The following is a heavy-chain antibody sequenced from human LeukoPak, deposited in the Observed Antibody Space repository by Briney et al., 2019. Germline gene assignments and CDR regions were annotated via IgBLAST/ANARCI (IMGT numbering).Heavy chain of an antibody. J-gene: IGHJ6*02. D-gene: IGHD6-13*01. Sequence: GGSLRLSCAASGFTFSSYAMSWVRQAPGKGLEWVSAISGSGGSTYYADSVKGRFAISRDNAKNSLYLQMNSLRAEDTAVYYCARAAVAAAGKVSRYYYYGMDVWGQGTTVTVSS. CDR1: GFTFSSYA. V-gene: IGHV3-23*01. CDR2: ISGSGGST. CDR3: ARAAVAAAGKVSRYYYYGMDV.